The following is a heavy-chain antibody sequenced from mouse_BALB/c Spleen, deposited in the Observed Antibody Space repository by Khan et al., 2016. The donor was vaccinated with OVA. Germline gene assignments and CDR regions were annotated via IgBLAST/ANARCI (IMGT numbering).Heavy chain of an antibody. CDR3: ARVYGGDFDY. CDR2: ISYSGNT. CDR1: GYSFTSYCA. J-gene: IGHJ2*01. D-gene: IGHD1-1*01. V-gene: IGHV3-2*02. Sequence: VQLQQSGPGLVKPSQSLSLTCTATGYSFTSYCACYWLRQLPGNKLEWMGFISYSGNTNYNPSLKSRISITRDTAKNTFFLQLNSVTIEDTATYYCARVYGGDFDYWGQGTMLTVSS.